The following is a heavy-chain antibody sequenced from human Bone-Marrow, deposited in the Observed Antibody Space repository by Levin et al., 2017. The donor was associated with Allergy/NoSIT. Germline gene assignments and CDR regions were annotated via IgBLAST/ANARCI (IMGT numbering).Heavy chain of an antibody. CDR2: ISAYNGNT. Sequence: GESLKISCKASGYTFTSYGISWVRQAPGQGLEWMGWISAYNGNTNYVQKLQGRVTMTTDTTTSTAYMELRSLRSDDTAVYYCARGHCSGGSCYQSLESWGQGTLVTVSS. J-gene: IGHJ4*02. CDR3: ARGHCSGGSCYQSLES. CDR1: GYTFTSYG. D-gene: IGHD2-15*01. V-gene: IGHV1-18*01.